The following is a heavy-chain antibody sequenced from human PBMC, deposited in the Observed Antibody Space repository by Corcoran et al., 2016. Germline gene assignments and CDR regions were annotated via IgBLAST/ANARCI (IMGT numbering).Heavy chain of an antibody. Sequence: EVQLVESGGGLVKPGGSLRLSCAASGFTFSSYSMNWVRQAPGKGLEWVSSISSSSSYIYYADSVKGRFTISRDNAKNSLYLQMNSLRAEDTAVYYCASNPHVGASWFDPWGQGTLVTVSS. CDR2: ISSSSSYI. V-gene: IGHV3-21*01. CDR3: ASNPHVGASWFDP. J-gene: IGHJ5*02. CDR1: GFTFSSYS. D-gene: IGHD1-26*01.